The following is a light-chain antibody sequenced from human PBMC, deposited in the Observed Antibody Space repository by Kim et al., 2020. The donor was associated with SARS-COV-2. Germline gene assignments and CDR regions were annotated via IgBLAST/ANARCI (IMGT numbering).Light chain of an antibody. CDR2: DVS. CDR1: GSDVGGYDY. Sequence: GKSVTITSTGAGSDVGGYDYVSWYQQNPGKAPKLMVYDVSKRPSGVPDRFSGSKSGNTASLTISGLQAEDEADYYCCSYAGTYTWVFGGGTQLTVL. CDR3: CSYAGTYTWV. V-gene: IGLV2-11*01. J-gene: IGLJ3*02.